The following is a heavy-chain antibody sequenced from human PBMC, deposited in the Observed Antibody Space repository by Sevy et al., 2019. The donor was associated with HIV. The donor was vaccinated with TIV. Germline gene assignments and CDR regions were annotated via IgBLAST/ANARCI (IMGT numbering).Heavy chain of an antibody. D-gene: IGHD3-10*01. CDR1: GYTFTSYA. V-gene: IGHV1-3*01. J-gene: IGHJ5*02. Sequence: ASVKVSCKSSGYTFTSYAIHWVRQAPGQRLEWMGWINAGNGNLKYSQNFQGRVTITRDTSASTAYMELSSLRVEDTAVYYCARDYSGSGSYYISYWSDPWGQGTLVTVSS. CDR2: INAGNGNL. CDR3: ARDYSGSGSYYISYWSDP.